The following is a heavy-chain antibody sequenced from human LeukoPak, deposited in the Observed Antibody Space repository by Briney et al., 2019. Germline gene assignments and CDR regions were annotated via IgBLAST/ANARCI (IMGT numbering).Heavy chain of an antibody. CDR1: GYTFTSYD. J-gene: IGHJ4*02. D-gene: IGHD2-2*01. CDR3: ARAARDGVVPAAMDY. CDR2: INPSGGST. V-gene: IGHV1-46*01. Sequence: ASVKVSCKASGYTFTSYDINWVRQATGQGLEWMGIINPSGGSTSYAQKFQGRVTMTRDTSTSTVYMELSSLRSEDTAVYYCARAARDGVVPAAMDYWGQGTLVTVSS.